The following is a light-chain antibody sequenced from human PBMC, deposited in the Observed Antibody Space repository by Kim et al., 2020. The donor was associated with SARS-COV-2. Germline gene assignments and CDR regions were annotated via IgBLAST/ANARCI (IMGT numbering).Light chain of an antibody. V-gene: IGKV1-12*01. J-gene: IGKJ1*01. Sequence: IGSWLAWYQHKPGKAPKLLIFAASSLHSGVPSRFSGSGSGTDFTLTINSLQPEDFAAYYCQQANNFPWTFGQGTKVDIK. CDR3: QQANNFPWT. CDR1: IGSW. CDR2: AAS.